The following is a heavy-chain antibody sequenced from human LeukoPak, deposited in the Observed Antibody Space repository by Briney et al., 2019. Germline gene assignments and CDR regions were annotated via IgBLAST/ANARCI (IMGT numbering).Heavy chain of an antibody. D-gene: IGHD3-16*01. CDR1: GFTFSSYG. Sequence: PGGSLRLSCAASGFTFSSYGVHWVRQAPGKGLEWVAVIWYDGSNKYYAESVKGRFTISRDNSKNTLYLQMNSLRVGDTALYYCARLGVRWSIDFWGQGTLVSVSS. J-gene: IGHJ4*02. CDR2: IWYDGSNK. V-gene: IGHV3-33*01. CDR3: ARLGVRWSIDF.